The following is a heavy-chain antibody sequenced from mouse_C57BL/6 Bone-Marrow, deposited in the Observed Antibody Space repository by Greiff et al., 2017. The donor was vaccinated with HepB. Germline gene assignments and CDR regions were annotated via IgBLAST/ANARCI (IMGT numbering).Heavy chain of an antibody. D-gene: IGHD1-1*01. Sequence: QVQLQQPGAELVMPGASVKLSCKASGYTLTSYWMHWVKQRPGQGLEWIGEIDPSDSYTNYNQKFKGKSTLTVDKSSSTAYMQLSSLTSEDSAVYYCARRNYYYGSSSYYFDYWGQGTTLTVSS. CDR3: ARRNYYYGSSSYYFDY. V-gene: IGHV1-69*01. CDR1: GYTLTSYW. CDR2: IDPSDSYT. J-gene: IGHJ2*01.